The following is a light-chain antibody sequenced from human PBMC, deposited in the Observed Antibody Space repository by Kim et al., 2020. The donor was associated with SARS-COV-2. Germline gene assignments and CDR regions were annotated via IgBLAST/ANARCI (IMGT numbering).Light chain of an antibody. CDR3: QSYDSSLTGSRV. CDR1: TSNIGAGYD. J-gene: IGLJ3*02. Sequence: VTISCTGSTSNIGAGYDVHWYQQLPGTVPKILIYGNDQRPSGVPGRFSGSTSGTLASLAITGLQPEDEADYYCQSYDSSLTGSRVFGGGTKVTVL. V-gene: IGLV1-40*01. CDR2: GND.